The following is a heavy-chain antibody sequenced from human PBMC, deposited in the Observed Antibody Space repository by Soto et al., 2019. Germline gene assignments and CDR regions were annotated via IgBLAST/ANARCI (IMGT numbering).Heavy chain of an antibody. CDR1: GASLNNNHYY. CDR3: ARGLAREKVDS. Sequence: SETLSLTCTVSGASLNNNHYYWSWIRQSPGKGLEWIGHIYDIGSTYNNPSLEGRATISVDTSKNQFSLKLTSVTAADTAIYYCARGLAREKVDSWGQGTLVTVSS. V-gene: IGHV4-30-4*01. D-gene: IGHD5-12*01. J-gene: IGHJ4*02. CDR2: IYDIGST.